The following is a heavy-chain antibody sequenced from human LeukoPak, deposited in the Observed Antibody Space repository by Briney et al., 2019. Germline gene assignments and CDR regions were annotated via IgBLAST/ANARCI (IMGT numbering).Heavy chain of an antibody. V-gene: IGHV4-39*07. CDR1: GGSISSSSYY. J-gene: IGHJ4*02. Sequence: SETLSLTCTVSGGSISSSSYYWGWIRQPPGKGLEWIGSIYYSGSTYYNPSLKSRVTISVDTSKNQFSLKLSSVTAADTAVYYCVLITYYYDSSGYIYYWGQGTLVTVSS. CDR3: VLITYYYDSSGYIYY. D-gene: IGHD3-22*01. CDR2: IYYSGST.